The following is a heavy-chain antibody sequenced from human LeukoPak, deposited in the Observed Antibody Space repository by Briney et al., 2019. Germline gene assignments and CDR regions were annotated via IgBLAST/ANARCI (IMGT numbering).Heavy chain of an antibody. CDR1: GYTLTELS. D-gene: IGHD1-1*01. Sequence: ASVKVSCKVSGYTLTELSMHWARQAPGKGLEWMGGFDPEDGETIYAQKFQGRVTMTEDTSTDTAYMELSSLRSEDTAVYYCVKTERPWYYFESWGQGTLVAVSS. CDR3: VKTERPWYYFES. V-gene: IGHV1-24*01. J-gene: IGHJ4*02. CDR2: FDPEDGET.